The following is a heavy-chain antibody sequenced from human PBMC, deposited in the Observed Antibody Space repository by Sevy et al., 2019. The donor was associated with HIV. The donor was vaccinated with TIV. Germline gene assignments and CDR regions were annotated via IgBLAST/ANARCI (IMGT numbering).Heavy chain of an antibody. CDR2: TYYKSEWYN. CDR1: GDSVSNNIAA. V-gene: IGHV6-1*01. Sequence: QSQTLSLTCAISGDSVSNNIAAWNWIRQSPSRGLEWLGRTYYKSEWYNGYAVSVRGRIVINPDTSKNQFSLQLNSVTPDDTAVYYCARDKNWGYDSWGQGTLVTVSS. CDR3: ARDKNWGYDS. J-gene: IGHJ4*02. D-gene: IGHD7-27*01.